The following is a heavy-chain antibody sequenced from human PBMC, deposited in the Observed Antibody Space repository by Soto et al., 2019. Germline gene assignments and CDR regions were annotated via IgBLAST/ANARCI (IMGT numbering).Heavy chain of an antibody. CDR1: GGSISSSSYY. D-gene: IGHD3-22*01. CDR3: ASPSDSSRSRYFQH. V-gene: IGHV4-39*01. J-gene: IGHJ1*01. Sequence: QLQLQESGPGLVKPSETLSLTCTVSGGSISSSSYYWGWIRQPPGKGLEWIGSIYYSGSTYYNPSLKSRVTISVDTSKNQFSLKLSSVTAADTAVYYCASPSDSSRSRYFQHWGQGTLVTVSS. CDR2: IYYSGST.